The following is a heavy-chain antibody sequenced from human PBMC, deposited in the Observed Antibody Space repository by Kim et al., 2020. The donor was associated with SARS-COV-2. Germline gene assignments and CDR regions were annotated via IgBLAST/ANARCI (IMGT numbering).Heavy chain of an antibody. CDR3: ARSSAAAAGTNGMDV. D-gene: IGHD6-13*01. CDR2: IYPGDSDT. CDR1: GYSFTSYW. J-gene: IGHJ6*02. Sequence: GESLKISCKGSGYSFTSYWIGWVRQMPGKGLEWMGIIYPGDSDTRYSPSFQGQVTISADKSISTAYLQWSSLKASDTAMYYCARSSAAAAGTNGMDVWGQGTTVTVSS. V-gene: IGHV5-51*01.